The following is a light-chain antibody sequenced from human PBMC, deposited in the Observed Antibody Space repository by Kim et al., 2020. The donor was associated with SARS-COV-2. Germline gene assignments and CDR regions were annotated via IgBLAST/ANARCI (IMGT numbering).Light chain of an antibody. V-gene: IGKV4-1*01. CDR3: QQYYSTPYT. J-gene: IGKJ2*01. Sequence: DIVMTQSPDSLAVSLGERATINCKSSRSVLYSSNNKHYLGWYQQKPGKPPKLLIYWASSRESGVTDRFSGSGSGTDFTLTISSLQAEDVAVYYCQQYYSTPYTFGQGTKLEI. CDR1: RSVLYSSNNKHY. CDR2: WAS.